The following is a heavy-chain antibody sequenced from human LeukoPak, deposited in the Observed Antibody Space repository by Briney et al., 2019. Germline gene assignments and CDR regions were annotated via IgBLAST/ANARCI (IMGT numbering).Heavy chain of an antibody. Sequence: SVKVSCKASGFTFTSSAMQWVRQARGQRLEWIGWIVVGSGNTNYAQKFQERVTITRDMSTSTAYMELSSLRSEDTAVYYCAAPAGGGLAYDALDIWGQGTMVTVSS. D-gene: IGHD3-16*01. CDR1: GFTFTSSA. CDR2: IVVGSGNT. V-gene: IGHV1-58*02. J-gene: IGHJ3*02. CDR3: AAPAGGGLAYDALDI.